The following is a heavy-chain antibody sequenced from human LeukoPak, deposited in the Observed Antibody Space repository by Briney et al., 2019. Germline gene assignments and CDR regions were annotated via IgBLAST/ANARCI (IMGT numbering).Heavy chain of an antibody. J-gene: IGHJ4*02. V-gene: IGHV3-30*04. CDR2: TSPDEGLK. CDR1: GFTFSSYE. CDR3: TRDPILGAPDYFDY. Sequence: GGSLRLSCAASGFTFSSYEMNWVRQAPGKGLEWVAVTSPDEGLKFYGDSVKGRFTISRDNSKNTMYLQMNNLREEDTAVYYCTRDPILGAPDYFDYWGQGTLVTVSS. D-gene: IGHD1-26*01.